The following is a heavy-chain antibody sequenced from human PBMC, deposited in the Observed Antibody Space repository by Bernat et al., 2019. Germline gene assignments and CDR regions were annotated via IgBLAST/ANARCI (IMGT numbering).Heavy chain of an antibody. CDR2: IKQDGSEK. Sequence: EVQLVESGGGLVQPGGSLRLSCAASGFTFSSYWMSWVRQAPGKELEWVANIKQDGSEKYYVDSVKGRFTISRDNAKNSLYLQMNSLRAEDTAVYYCARLPGIAAAGNYYYYGMDVWGQGTTVTVSS. D-gene: IGHD6-13*01. J-gene: IGHJ6*02. CDR3: ARLPGIAAAGNYYYYGMDV. V-gene: IGHV3-7*04. CDR1: GFTFSSYW.